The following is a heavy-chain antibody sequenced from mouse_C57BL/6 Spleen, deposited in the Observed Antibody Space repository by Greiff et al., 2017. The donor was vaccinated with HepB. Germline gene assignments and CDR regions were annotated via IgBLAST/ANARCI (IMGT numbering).Heavy chain of an antibody. V-gene: IGHV1-43*01. CDR2: INPSTGGT. CDR1: GYSFTGYY. Sequence: EVQLVESGPELVKPGASVKISCKASGYSFTGYYMHWVKQSSEKSLEWIGEINPSTGGTSYNQKFKGKATLTVDKSSSTAYMQLKSLTSEDSAVYYCARLGSPYYYAMDYWGQGTSVTVSS. J-gene: IGHJ4*01. CDR3: ARLGSPYYYAMDY.